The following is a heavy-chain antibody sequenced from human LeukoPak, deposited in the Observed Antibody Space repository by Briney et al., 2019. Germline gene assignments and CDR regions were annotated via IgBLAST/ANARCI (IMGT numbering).Heavy chain of an antibody. CDR3: ARTSAYSVYDAFDL. V-gene: IGHV4-39*01. D-gene: IGHD3-22*01. J-gene: IGHJ3*01. CDR2: VYYSGST. Sequence: SETLSLTCTVSGGSISSSSYYWGWIRQSPGKGLEWIGSVYYSGSTYYNPPLKSRVTISVDTSKNQFSLKLTSMTAADTAMYYCARTSAYSVYDAFDLWGQGTMVTVSS. CDR1: GGSISSSSYY.